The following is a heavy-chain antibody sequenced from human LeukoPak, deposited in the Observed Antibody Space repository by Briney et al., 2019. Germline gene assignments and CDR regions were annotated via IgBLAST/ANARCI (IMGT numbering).Heavy chain of an antibody. D-gene: IGHD3-10*01. CDR1: GGSISSGGYY. Sequence: SQTLSLTCTVSGGSISSGGYYWSWIRQPPGKGLEWIGYIYHSGSTYYNPSLKSRVTISVDRSKNQFSLKLSSVTAADTAVYYCARDSPIYYGSGSYYLRWGQGTLVTVSS. CDR3: ARDSPIYYGSGSYYLR. V-gene: IGHV4-30-2*01. J-gene: IGHJ4*02. CDR2: IYHSGST.